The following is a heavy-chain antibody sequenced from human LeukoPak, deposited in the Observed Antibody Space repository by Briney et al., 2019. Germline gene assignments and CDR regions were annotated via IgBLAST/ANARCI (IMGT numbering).Heavy chain of an antibody. V-gene: IGHV3-48*02. CDR3: ARNSGSYQFVYYYYYGMDV. CDR2: ISSSSSTI. CDR1: GFTFSSYA. J-gene: IGHJ6*02. D-gene: IGHD1-26*01. Sequence: GGSLRLSCAASGFTFSSYAMNWVRQAPGKGLEWVSYISSSSSTIYYADSVKGRFTISRDNAKNSLYLQMNSLRDEDTAVYYCARNSGSYQFVYYYYYGMDVWGQGTTVTVSS.